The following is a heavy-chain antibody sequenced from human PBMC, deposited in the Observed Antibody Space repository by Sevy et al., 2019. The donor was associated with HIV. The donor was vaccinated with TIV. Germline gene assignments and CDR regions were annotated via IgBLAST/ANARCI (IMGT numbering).Heavy chain of an antibody. J-gene: IGHJ4*02. Sequence: GGSLRLSCAASGFSFSSYSINWVRQAPGKGLEWISSISGSSRYIYYADSVKGRFTISRDNARESLYLQMNSLRAEDTAVYYCARDPDIVVVPATTGYWGQGTLVTVSS. CDR2: ISGSSRYI. D-gene: IGHD2-2*01. CDR1: GFSFSSYS. CDR3: ARDPDIVVVPATTGY. V-gene: IGHV3-21*01.